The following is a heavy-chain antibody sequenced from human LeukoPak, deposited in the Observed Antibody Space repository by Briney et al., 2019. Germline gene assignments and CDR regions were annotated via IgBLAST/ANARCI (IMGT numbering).Heavy chain of an antibody. CDR2: IIPIFGTA. CDR1: GGTFSSYA. CDR3: ARDGHRRYYYDSSGYYRGDY. J-gene: IGHJ4*02. Sequence: SVKVSCKASGGTFSSYAISWVRQAPGQGLEWMGGIIPIFGTANYAQKFQGRVTITADKSTSTAYMELRSLRSDDTAVYYCARDGHRRYYYDSSGYYRGDYWGQGTLVTVSS. V-gene: IGHV1-69*06. D-gene: IGHD3-22*01.